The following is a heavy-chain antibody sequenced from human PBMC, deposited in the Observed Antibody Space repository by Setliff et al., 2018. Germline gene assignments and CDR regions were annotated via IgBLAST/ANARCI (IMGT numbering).Heavy chain of an antibody. CDR2: IVQDGTP. V-gene: IGHV3-53*01. CDR1: GFTFRDYS. J-gene: IGHJ4*02. Sequence: GGSLRLSCATSGFTFRDYSLTWVRQAPGKGLEWVSGIVQDGTPVYADSMRGRFTISRDNSRNTISLQINDLRAEDTATYYCAKDRVPDGIWEFDSWGQGLLVTV. D-gene: IGHD1-26*01. CDR3: AKDRVPDGIWEFDS.